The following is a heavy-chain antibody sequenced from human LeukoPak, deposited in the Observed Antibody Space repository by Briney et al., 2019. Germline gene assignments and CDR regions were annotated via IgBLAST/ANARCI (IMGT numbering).Heavy chain of an antibody. CDR3: AKGRGSLYYFDY. V-gene: IGHV3-43*01. CDR2: ISWDGGST. D-gene: IGHD1-26*01. CDR1: GFTFDDYT. J-gene: IGHJ4*02. Sequence: GGSLRLSCAASGFTFDDYTMHLVRQAPGKGLEWVSLISWDGGSTYYADSVKGRFTISRDNSKNSLYLQMNSLRTEDTALYYCAKGRGSLYYFDYWGQGTLVTVSS.